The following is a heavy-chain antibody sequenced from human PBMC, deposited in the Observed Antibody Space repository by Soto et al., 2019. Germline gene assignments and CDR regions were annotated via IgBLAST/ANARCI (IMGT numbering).Heavy chain of an antibody. CDR3: ARHSKKPGDFDYYHGMDV. D-gene: IGHD3-3*01. V-gene: IGHV4-59*08. J-gene: IGHJ6*02. Sequence: SETLSLTCTVSGGSMSPYYWTWIRQPPGKGLEWIANIYYRGNTNYNPSFESRVTISIDTSKNQFSLKLNSMTAADTAVYYCARHSKKPGDFDYYHGMDVWAHGTTVTVSS. CDR1: GGSMSPYY. CDR2: IYYRGNT.